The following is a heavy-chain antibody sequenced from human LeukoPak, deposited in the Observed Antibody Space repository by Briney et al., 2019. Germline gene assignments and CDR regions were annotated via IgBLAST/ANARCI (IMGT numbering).Heavy chain of an antibody. CDR2: IYHSGNT. CDR3: ARRPSGSTAGDHRPDWYFDL. D-gene: IGHD7-27*01. CDR1: GYSISTGYY. V-gene: IGHV4-38-2*01. Sequence: SETLSLTCVVSGYSISTGYYWGWIRQPPGKGLEWIGSIYHSGNTYHSPSLKSRVTISVDTSKNQFSLNLTSVTAADTAVYYCARRPSGSTAGDHRPDWYFDLWGPGTLVTVPS. J-gene: IGHJ2*01.